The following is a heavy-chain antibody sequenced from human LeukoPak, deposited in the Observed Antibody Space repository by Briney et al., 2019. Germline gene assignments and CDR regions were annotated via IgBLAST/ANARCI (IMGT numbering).Heavy chain of an antibody. D-gene: IGHD1-7*01. CDR3: ARVGPGGTTSFGY. CDR1: GYTFTGYY. Sequence: GASVKVSCKASGYTFTGYYMHWVRQAPGQGLEWMGWINPNRGGTNYAQKFQGRVTMTRDTSISTAYMELSRLRSDDTAVYYCARVGPGGTTSFGYWGQGTLVTVSS. CDR2: INPNRGGT. V-gene: IGHV1-2*02. J-gene: IGHJ4*02.